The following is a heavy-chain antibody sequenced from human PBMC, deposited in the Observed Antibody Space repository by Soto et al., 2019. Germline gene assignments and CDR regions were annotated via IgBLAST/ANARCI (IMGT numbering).Heavy chain of an antibody. CDR2: INHSGST. D-gene: IGHD2-8*02. Sequence: SETLSLTCAVYGGSFSGYYWSWIRQPPGKGLEWLGEINHSGSTNYNPSLKSRVTISVDTSKNQFSLKLSSVTAADTAVYYCARSGAWGRNDAFDIWGQGTMVTVSS. CDR3: ARSGAWGRNDAFDI. V-gene: IGHV4-34*01. CDR1: GGSFSGYY. J-gene: IGHJ3*02.